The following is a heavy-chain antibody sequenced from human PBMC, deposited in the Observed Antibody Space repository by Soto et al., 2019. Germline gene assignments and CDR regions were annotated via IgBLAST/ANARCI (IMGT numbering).Heavy chain of an antibody. Sequence: GVSVKLSCKASGYTFTGYYMHWVRQSPGQGLEWMGWINPNSGGTNYAQKFQGWVTMTSDTSISTAYMELSRQRSDDTAVYYFARYCISTSRPPDDAFAIWRQRTMVTVTS. CDR1: GYTFTGYY. D-gene: IGHD2-2*01. CDR2: INPNSGGT. J-gene: IGHJ3*02. V-gene: IGHV1-2*04. CDR3: ARYCISTSRPPDDAFAI.